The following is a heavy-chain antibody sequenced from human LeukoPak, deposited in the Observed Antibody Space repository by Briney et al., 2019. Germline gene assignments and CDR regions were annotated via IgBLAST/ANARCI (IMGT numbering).Heavy chain of an antibody. Sequence: ASVKVSCKASGYTFTGYYMHWVRQAPGQGLEWMGWINPNSGGTNYAQKFQGWVTMTRDTSISTAYMELSRLRSDDTAVYYCARGPSPGIAAGTLEYFQHWGQGTLVTVSS. CDR3: ARGPSPGIAAGTLEYFQH. CDR1: GYTFTGYY. D-gene: IGHD6-13*01. CDR2: INPNSGGT. V-gene: IGHV1-2*04. J-gene: IGHJ1*01.